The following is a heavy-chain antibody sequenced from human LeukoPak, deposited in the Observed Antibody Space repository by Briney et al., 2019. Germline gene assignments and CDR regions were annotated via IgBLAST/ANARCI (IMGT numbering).Heavy chain of an antibody. CDR3: ARAPTTVTTVQFDY. V-gene: IGHV4-4*07. Sequence: SETLSLTCTVSGGSISSYYWSWSRQPAGKGLEWIGRIYTSGNTNYNPSLKSRVTMSVDTSKNQFSLKLSSVTAADTAVYYWARAPTTVTTVQFDYWGQGTLVTVSS. CDR1: GGSISSYY. CDR2: IYTSGNT. D-gene: IGHD4-17*01. J-gene: IGHJ4*02.